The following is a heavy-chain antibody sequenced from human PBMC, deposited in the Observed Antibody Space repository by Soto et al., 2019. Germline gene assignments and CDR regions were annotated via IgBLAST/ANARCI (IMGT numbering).Heavy chain of an antibody. V-gene: IGHV5-10-1*01. CDR2: IDPSDSYT. CDR1: GYSFASYW. Sequence: GESLKISGKGSGYSFASYWISWVRQMPGKGLEWMGRIDPSDSYTNYSPSFQGHVTISADKSISTAYLQWSSLKASDTAMYYCAASPIAVAGLGFDYWGQGTLVTVSS. D-gene: IGHD6-19*01. J-gene: IGHJ4*02. CDR3: AASPIAVAGLGFDY.